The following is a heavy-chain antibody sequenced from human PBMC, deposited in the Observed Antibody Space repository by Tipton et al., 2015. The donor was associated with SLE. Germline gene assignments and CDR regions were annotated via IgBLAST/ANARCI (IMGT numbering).Heavy chain of an antibody. Sequence: TLSLTCTVSGGSISSYYWSWIRQPPGGGLEWIGYIYYSGSTNYNPSLKRRVTISVDTSKNQFSLKLSSGTAADTAVYYCARAEGSWDAFDIWGQGTMVTVSS. CDR3: ARAEGSWDAFDI. D-gene: IGHD2-15*01. CDR2: IYYSGST. CDR1: GGSISSYY. J-gene: IGHJ3*02. V-gene: IGHV4-59*01.